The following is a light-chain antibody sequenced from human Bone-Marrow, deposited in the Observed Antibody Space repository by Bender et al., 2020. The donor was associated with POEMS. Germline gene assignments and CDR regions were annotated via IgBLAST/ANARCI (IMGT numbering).Light chain of an antibody. V-gene: IGLV2-14*03. J-gene: IGLJ2*01. CDR1: SSDVGAYDS. Sequence: QSALTQPASVSGSPGQSIAISCTGTSSDVGAYDSVSWYQQHPGKAPKLLIYDVNNRPSGISNRFSCSKSGNTASLTISGIQAEEEADYYCSSYTSSSTHVVFGGGTKLTVL. CDR3: SSYTSSSTHVV. CDR2: DVN.